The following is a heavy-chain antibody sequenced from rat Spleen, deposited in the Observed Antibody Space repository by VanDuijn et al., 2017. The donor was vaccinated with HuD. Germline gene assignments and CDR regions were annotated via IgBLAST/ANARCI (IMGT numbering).Heavy chain of an antibody. CDR3: ARGGTLYFDY. V-gene: IGHV3-3*01. J-gene: IGHJ2*01. CDR2: MSSSGNT. CDR1: DYSITSSYG. Sequence: EVRLQESGPGLVKPSQSLSLTCSVTDYSITSSYGWSWIRKFPGNKLEWMGYMSSSGNTNFNPSLKSRASINRDTSKNQFFLQVNSVTTEDTATYYCARGGTLYFDYWGQGVMVTVSS. D-gene: IGHD5-1*01.